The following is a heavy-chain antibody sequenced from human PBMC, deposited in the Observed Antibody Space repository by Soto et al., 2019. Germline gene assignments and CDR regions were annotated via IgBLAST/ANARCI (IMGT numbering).Heavy chain of an antibody. D-gene: IGHD2-2*01. J-gene: IGHJ4*02. Sequence: QVQLVESGGGVVQPGRSLRLSCAASGFTFSSYTMHWVRQAPGKGLEWVAVFSSDGSTKFYADSVKGRFTISRDNSKSTLSLQTNSLRVEDTAVYYCARGGDAPMTKLLDYCGQGTLVTVSS. V-gene: IGHV3-30-3*01. CDR3: ARGGDAPMTKLLDY. CDR1: GFTFSSYT. CDR2: FSSDGSTK.